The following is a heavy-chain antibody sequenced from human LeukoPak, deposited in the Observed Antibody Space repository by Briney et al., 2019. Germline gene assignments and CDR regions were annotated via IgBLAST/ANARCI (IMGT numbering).Heavy chain of an antibody. CDR3: ARDRGPTGIAAAGSTYYYYGMDV. D-gene: IGHD6-13*01. V-gene: IGHV1-69*13. Sequence: SVKVSCKASGSTFTSYAISWVRQAPGQGLEWMGGIIPIFGTANYAQKFQGRVTITADESTSTAYMELSSLRSEDTAVYYRARDRGPTGIAAAGSTYYYYGMDVWGQGTTVTVSS. CDR2: IIPIFGTA. J-gene: IGHJ6*02. CDR1: GSTFTSYA.